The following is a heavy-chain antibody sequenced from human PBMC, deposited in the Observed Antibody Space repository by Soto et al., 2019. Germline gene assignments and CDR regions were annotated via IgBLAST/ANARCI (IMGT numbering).Heavy chain of an antibody. CDR2: ISAYNGNT. CDR1: GYTFTSYG. D-gene: IGHD5-18*01. Sequence: DSVKVSCKASGYTFTSYGISWVRQAPGQGLEWMGWISAYNGNTNYAQKFQGRVTVSTDTSTSTAYMELRSLISDDTAVYYCARGTGKYSYGYVNYWGQGTLVTVSS. CDR3: ARGTGKYSYGYVNY. J-gene: IGHJ4*02. V-gene: IGHV1-18*01.